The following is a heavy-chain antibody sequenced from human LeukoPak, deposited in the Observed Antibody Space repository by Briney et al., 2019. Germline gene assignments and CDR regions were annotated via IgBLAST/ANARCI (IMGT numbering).Heavy chain of an antibody. Sequence: PGGSLRLSCAASGFTFSSYGMHWVRQAPGKGLEWVAVIWYDGSNKYYADSVKGRFTISRDNSKNTLCLQMNSLRAEDTAVYYCARGLIMARDDAFDIWGQGTMVTVSS. J-gene: IGHJ3*02. CDR3: ARGLIMARDDAFDI. V-gene: IGHV3-33*01. CDR2: IWYDGSNK. D-gene: IGHD3-16*01. CDR1: GFTFSSYG.